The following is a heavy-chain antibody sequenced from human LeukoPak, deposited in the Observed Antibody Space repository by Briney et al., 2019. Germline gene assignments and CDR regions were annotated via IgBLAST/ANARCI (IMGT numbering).Heavy chain of an antibody. J-gene: IGHJ6*02. D-gene: IGHD3-10*01. CDR2: ISGNGDSR. CDR3: AKDRDYYGSGYYGMDV. V-gene: IGHV3-23*01. Sequence: GGSLRLSCAASGFTFSSYAMTWVRQAPGKGLEWVSIISGNGDSRYYADSVQGRFTISRDNSKNTLYLQMNSLRAEDTAVYYCAKDRDYYGSGYYGMDVWGQGTTVTVSS. CDR1: GFTFSSYA.